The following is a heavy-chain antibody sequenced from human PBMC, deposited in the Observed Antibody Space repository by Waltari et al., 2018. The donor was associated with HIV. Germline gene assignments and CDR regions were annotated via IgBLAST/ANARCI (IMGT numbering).Heavy chain of an antibody. Sequence: EVHLVESGGGLVQPGRSLRLSCKASGFNFGAYAVTWFRQARGKGLEWVGFIRSKPYGGTREYAASVKGRFTISRDDSKNIAFLQMDSLKIEDTAVYYCARGVNLRCTGDCYSAYWGQGTLVTVSS. CDR2: IRSKPYGGTR. V-gene: IGHV3-49*03. D-gene: IGHD2-21*02. CDR3: ARGVNLRCTGDCYSAY. J-gene: IGHJ4*02. CDR1: GFNFGAYA.